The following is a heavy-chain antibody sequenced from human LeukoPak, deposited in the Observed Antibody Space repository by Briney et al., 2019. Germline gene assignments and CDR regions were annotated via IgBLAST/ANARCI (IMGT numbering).Heavy chain of an antibody. D-gene: IGHD3-10*01. Sequence: GGSLRLSCAASGFTVSSNYMSWVRQAPGKGLEWVSVIYSGGSTYYADSVKGRFTISRDNSKNTPYLQMNSLRAEDTAVYYCATLRITMVRGVITYDAFDIWGQGTMVTVPS. J-gene: IGHJ3*02. CDR2: IYSGGST. CDR3: ATLRITMVRGVITYDAFDI. CDR1: GFTVSSNY. V-gene: IGHV3-53*01.